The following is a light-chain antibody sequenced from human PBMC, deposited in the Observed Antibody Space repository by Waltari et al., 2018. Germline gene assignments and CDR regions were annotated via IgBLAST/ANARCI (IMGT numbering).Light chain of an antibody. Sequence: DIVMTQSPDSLAVSLGERATINCKSSQSVLYSSNNKNYLAWYQQKPGQTPKLLIYWSSTRESGVPDRFSGSGSGTDFTLTISSLQAEDVAVYYCQQYYGTPPYTFGQGTKLEIK. CDR3: QQYYGTPPYT. CDR1: QSVLYSSNNKNY. V-gene: IGKV4-1*01. CDR2: WSS. J-gene: IGKJ2*01.